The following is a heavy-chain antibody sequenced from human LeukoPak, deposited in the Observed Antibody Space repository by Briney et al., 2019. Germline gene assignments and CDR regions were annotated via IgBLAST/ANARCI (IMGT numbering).Heavy chain of an antibody. CDR3: ARVLSMVRGRNTDGMDV. CDR1: GYTFTSYY. Sequence: GSSVKVSCKASGYTFTSYYMHWVRQAPGQGLEWMGIINLSGGSTSYAHKFQGRVNMTRDTSTSTVYMELSRLRSEDTAVYYCARVLSMVRGRNTDGMDVWGQGTTVTVSS. D-gene: IGHD3-10*01. V-gene: IGHV1-46*01. J-gene: IGHJ6*02. CDR2: INLSGGST.